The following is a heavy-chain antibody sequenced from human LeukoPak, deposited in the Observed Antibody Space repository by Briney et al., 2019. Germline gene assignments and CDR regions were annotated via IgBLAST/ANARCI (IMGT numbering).Heavy chain of an antibody. CDR2: ISSSSSYI. D-gene: IGHD3-22*01. V-gene: IGHV3-21*01. CDR3: ARERHDSSGYWYFDY. CDR1: GFTFSSYS. Sequence: GGSLRLSCAASGFTFSSYSMNWVRQAPGKGLEWVSSISSSSSYIYYADSVKGRFTISRDNAKNSLYLQMNSLRAEDTAVYYCARERHDSSGYWYFDYWGQGTLVTVSS. J-gene: IGHJ4*02.